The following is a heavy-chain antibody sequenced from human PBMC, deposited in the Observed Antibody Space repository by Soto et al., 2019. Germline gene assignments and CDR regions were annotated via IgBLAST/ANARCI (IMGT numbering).Heavy chain of an antibody. CDR1: GYTFTSYG. V-gene: IGHV1-18*01. CDR2: INTYNGNT. Sequence: GASVKVSCKASGYTFTSYGISWVRQAPGQGLEWMGWINTYNGNTNHAQKLQGRVTMTTDTSTSTAYMELRSLRSDDTAVYYCARDLSSGWYDFWGPGTLVTVSS. J-gene: IGHJ5*01. CDR3: ARDLSSGWYDF. D-gene: IGHD6-25*01.